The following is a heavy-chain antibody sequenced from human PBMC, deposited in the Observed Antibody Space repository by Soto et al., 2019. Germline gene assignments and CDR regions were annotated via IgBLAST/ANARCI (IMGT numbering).Heavy chain of an antibody. CDR3: ARGDNWNDEASDY. V-gene: IGHV3-33*01. CDR1: GFMFSNHG. CDR2: IWSDGNNR. Sequence: PGAYLRLSYEESGFMFSNHGMLLVRQVPGKGLEWVVVIWSDGNNRYYADSVKGRFTISRDNSKNTVYLQMSSLRVEDTAVYYCARGDNWNDEASDYWGQGT. D-gene: IGHD1-1*01. J-gene: IGHJ4*02.